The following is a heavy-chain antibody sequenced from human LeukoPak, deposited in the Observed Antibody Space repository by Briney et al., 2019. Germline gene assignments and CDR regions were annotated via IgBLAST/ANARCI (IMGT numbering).Heavy chain of an antibody. CDR2: ISYDGRNT. CDR1: AFTCSSYE. D-gene: IGHD2-2*01. CDR3: ARDLGPAATEFDY. V-gene: IGHV3-30*03. Sequence: PGGSLRLSCAASAFTCSSYEMNWVRQAPGKGLEWVALISYDGRNTYYADSVKGRFTISRDNSKNTLYLQLTSLRPEDTAVYYCARDLGPAATEFDYWGQGTLVTVSP. J-gene: IGHJ4*02.